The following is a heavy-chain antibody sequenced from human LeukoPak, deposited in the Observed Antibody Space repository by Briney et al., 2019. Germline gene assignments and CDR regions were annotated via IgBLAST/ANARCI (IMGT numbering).Heavy chain of an antibody. CDR2: IYYSGST. V-gene: IGHV4-39*01. CDR3: ARHSAGDGYNYGYDAFDI. J-gene: IGHJ3*02. Sequence: SETLSLTCTVSGGSISSSSYYWGWIRQPPGKGLEWIGSIYYSGSTCYNPSLKSRVTISVDTSKNQFSLKLSSVTAADTAVFYCARHSAGDGYNYGYDAFDIWGQGTMVTVSS. CDR1: GGSISSSSYY. D-gene: IGHD5-24*01.